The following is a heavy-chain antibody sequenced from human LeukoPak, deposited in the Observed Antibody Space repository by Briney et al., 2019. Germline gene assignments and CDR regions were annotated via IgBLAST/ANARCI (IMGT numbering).Heavy chain of an antibody. CDR2: IYYSGST. CDR3: TAQLLYVYYSDY. V-gene: IGHV4-59*01. CDR1: GGSISSYY. D-gene: IGHD2-2*02. Sequence: PSETLSLTCTVSGGSISSYYWSWIRQPPGKGLEWIGYIYYSGSTNYNPSLKSRVTISVDTSKNQFSLKLGSVTAADTAVYYCTAQLLYVYYSDYWGQGTLVTVSS. J-gene: IGHJ4*02.